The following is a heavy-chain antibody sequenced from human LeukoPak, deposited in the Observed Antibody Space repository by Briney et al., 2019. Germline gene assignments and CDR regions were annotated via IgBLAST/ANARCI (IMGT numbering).Heavy chain of an antibody. CDR3: AKHPMVVIAIDAFDI. Sequence: GGSLRLSCAASGFTFSTFGMHWVRQAPGKGLEWLAFIGNDGSNKYYVNSVKGRFTISRDNSKNTLYLQMNSLRAEDTAVYYCAKHPMVVIAIDAFDIWGQGTMVTVSS. CDR1: GFTFSTFG. V-gene: IGHV3-30*02. D-gene: IGHD2-21*01. CDR2: IGNDGSNK. J-gene: IGHJ3*02.